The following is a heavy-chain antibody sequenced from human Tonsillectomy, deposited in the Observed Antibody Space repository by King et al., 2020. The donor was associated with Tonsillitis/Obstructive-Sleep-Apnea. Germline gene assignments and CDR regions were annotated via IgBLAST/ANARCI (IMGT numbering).Heavy chain of an antibody. D-gene: IGHD1-26*01. J-gene: IGHJ4*02. CDR3: ARGRSSWESDFDY. Sequence: EVQLVESGGGLVRPGGSLRLSCTASGFTFSSYSMSWVRQAPGKGLEWVASITSYIYYEDTVKGRSTISRANAKNSLYLQMNSLRAEDTAVYYCARGRSSWESDFDYWGQGTLVTVSS. CDR2: ITSYI. CDR1: GFTFSSYS. V-gene: IGHV3-21*01.